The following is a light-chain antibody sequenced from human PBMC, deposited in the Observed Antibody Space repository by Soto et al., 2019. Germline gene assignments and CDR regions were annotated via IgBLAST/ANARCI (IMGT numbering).Light chain of an antibody. CDR3: QQGFSTPLT. CDR1: QTVSTY. V-gene: IGKV1-39*01. CDR2: AAS. J-gene: IGKJ4*01. Sequence: DIQMTQSPSSLSASVGDRVTITCRASQTVSTYLNWYQQKPGTAPKLLIYAASSLQSGVPSRFGGSGSGTDFTLTISSLQPEDSATYYCQQGFSTPLTFGGGTNVEI.